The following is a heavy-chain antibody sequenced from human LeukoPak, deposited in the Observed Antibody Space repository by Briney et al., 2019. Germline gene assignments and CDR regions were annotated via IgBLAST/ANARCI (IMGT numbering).Heavy chain of an antibody. CDR3: ARAYCSSTSCPLDY. Sequence: SVKVSCKASGGTFSSYAISWVRQAPGQGLEWMGGIVPIFGTANYAQKFQGRVTITADKSTSTAYMELSSLRSEDTAVYYCARAYCSSTSCPLDYWGQGTLVTVSS. V-gene: IGHV1-69*06. J-gene: IGHJ4*02. CDR2: IVPIFGTA. D-gene: IGHD2-2*01. CDR1: GGTFSSYA.